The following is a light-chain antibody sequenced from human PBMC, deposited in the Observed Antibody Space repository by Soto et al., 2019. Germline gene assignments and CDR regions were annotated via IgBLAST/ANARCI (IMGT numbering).Light chain of an antibody. Sequence: EIVLTLSPGTLSLSPGERATLSCRASQSVSSSYLAWYQQKPGQAPRPLIYGASSRAIGIPDRFSGSGSGTDFTLTISRLEPEDFAVYYCQQYGSSPWTFGQGTKVDIK. CDR3: QQYGSSPWT. CDR1: QSVSSSY. V-gene: IGKV3-20*01. CDR2: GAS. J-gene: IGKJ1*01.